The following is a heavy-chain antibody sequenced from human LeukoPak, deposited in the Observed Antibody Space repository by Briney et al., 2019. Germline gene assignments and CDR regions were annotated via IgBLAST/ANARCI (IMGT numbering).Heavy chain of an antibody. CDR1: GFSLSNYA. CDR2: ISEKGGST. V-gene: IGHV3-23*01. CDR3: AKDQVTFGGVIVYYFDY. Sequence: GGSLRLSCVVSGFSLSNYAMSWVRQAPGKGLEWVSYISEKGGSTTYGDSVKGRFTISRDNSLNTLYLQMNSLRAEDTAVYYCAKDQVTFGGVIVYYFDYWGQGTLVTVSS. J-gene: IGHJ4*02. D-gene: IGHD3-16*02.